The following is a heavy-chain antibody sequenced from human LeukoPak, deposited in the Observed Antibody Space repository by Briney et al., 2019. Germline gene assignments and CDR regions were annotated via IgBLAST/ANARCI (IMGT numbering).Heavy chain of an antibody. J-gene: IGHJ5*02. V-gene: IGHV4-59*08. CDR3: ARLSSGWYNWFDP. CDR2: IYYSGST. Sequence: PSETLSLTCTVSGGSISSYFWCWLRQTPGKGLEWIGYIYYSGSTNYNPSLKSRVTISVDTSKNQFSLELSSVTAADTAVYYCARLSSGWYNWFDPWGQGTLVTVSS. D-gene: IGHD6-19*01. CDR1: GGSISSYF.